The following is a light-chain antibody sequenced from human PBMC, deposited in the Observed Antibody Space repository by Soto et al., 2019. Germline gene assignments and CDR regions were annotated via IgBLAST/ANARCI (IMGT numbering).Light chain of an antibody. CDR2: GNS. CDR3: QSYDSSLSGSYV. V-gene: IGLV1-40*01. J-gene: IGLJ1*01. CDR1: SSNIGAGYD. Sequence: SALTQPPSVSGAPGQRVTISCTGSSSNIGAGYDVHWYQQLPGTAPKLLIYGNSNRPSGVPDRFSGSKSGTSASLAITGLQAEDEADYYCQSYDSSLSGSYVLGTGTKVTVL.